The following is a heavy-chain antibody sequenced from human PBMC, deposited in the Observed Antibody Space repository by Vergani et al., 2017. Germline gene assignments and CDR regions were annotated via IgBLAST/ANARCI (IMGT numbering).Heavy chain of an antibody. D-gene: IGHD2-15*01. CDR3: ARGASPYCSGGSCYVRVRAFDI. V-gene: IGHV4-34*01. CDR2: INHSGST. CDR1: GGSFSGYY. Sequence: QVQLQQWGAGLLKPSETLSLTCAVYGGSFSGYYWSWIRQPPGKGLEWIGEINHSGSTNYNPSLKSRVTISVDTSKNQFSLRLSSVTAAATAVYYCARGASPYCSGGSCYVRVRAFDIWGEGAMVTVSS. J-gene: IGHJ3*02.